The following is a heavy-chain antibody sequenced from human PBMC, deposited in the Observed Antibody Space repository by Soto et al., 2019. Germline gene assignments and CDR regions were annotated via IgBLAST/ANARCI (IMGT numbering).Heavy chain of an antibody. CDR3: SRELYYGMDV. V-gene: IGHV4-59*01. CDR2: IYFSGST. J-gene: IGHJ6*02. Sequence: WTWIRQPPGKGLEWIGSIYFSGSTNYNPSLKGRVSISVDRAKSQFSLNLTSVTAADTAMYYCSRELYYGMDVWGQGTTVIVSS.